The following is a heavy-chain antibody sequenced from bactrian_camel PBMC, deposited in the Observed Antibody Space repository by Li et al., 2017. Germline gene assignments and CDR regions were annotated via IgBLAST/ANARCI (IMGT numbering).Heavy chain of an antibody. CDR1: QDIFSRYC. CDR2: ADVDGAKI. V-gene: IGHV3S1*01. Sequence: HVQLVESGGGSVQTGGSLTLSCVGSQDIFSRYCMAWFHQGPGKEREGVAAADVDGAKIYADSVRGRFTISRDNVKNTLTLQMTSLKPEDTAMYYCAKDRGRLDYGLEATSDCWGQGTQVTVS. D-gene: IGHD5*01. J-gene: IGHJ4*01. CDR3: AKDRGRLDYGLEATSDC.